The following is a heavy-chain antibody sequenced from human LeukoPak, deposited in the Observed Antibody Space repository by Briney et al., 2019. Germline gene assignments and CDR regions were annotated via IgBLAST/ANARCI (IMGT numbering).Heavy chain of an antibody. CDR1: GFTFSSYS. V-gene: IGHV3-21*01. CDR2: ISSSSSYI. D-gene: IGHD3-10*01. J-gene: IGHJ4*02. Sequence: TGGSLRLSCAASGFTFSSYSMNWVRQAPGKGLEWVSSISSSSSYIYYADSVKGRFTISRDNAKNSLYLQMNSLRAEDTAVYYCAKGWSVTMVMAAPGDWGQGALVTVSS. CDR3: AKGWSVTMVMAAPGD.